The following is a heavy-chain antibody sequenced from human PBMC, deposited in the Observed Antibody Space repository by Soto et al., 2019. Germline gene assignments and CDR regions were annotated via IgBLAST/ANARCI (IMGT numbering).Heavy chain of an antibody. Sequence: QVQLQESGPGLVKPSQTLSLTCTVSGGSISSGDYYWSWIRQPPGKGLEWIGYIYYSGSTYYNPSLKSRVTISVDTSKNQFSLKLSSVTAADTAVYYCARVWSSSSSGFPYFDYWGQGTLVTVSS. CDR3: ARVWSSSSSGFPYFDY. CDR1: GGSISSGDYY. J-gene: IGHJ4*02. V-gene: IGHV4-30-4*01. CDR2: IYYSGST. D-gene: IGHD6-6*01.